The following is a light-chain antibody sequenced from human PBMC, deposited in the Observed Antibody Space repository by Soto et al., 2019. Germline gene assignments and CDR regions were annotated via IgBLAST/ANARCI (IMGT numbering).Light chain of an antibody. CDR2: AAS. J-gene: IGKJ2*01. Sequence: DIQMTQSPSSLSASVGDRVTITCRANQSISSYLNWYQQKPGKAPKLLIYAASSLQSGVPSRFSGSGSGTDFTLTISSLQPEDFATYYCQQSYSTRVFGQGTKLEIK. CDR1: QSISSY. CDR3: QQSYSTRV. V-gene: IGKV1-39*01.